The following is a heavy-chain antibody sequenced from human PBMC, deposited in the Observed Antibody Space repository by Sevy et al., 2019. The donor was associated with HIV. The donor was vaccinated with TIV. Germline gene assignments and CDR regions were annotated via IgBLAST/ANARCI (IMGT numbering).Heavy chain of an antibody. CDR1: GNSINSGYY. CDR2: LYHDGST. Sequence: SQTLSLTCAVSGNSINSGYYWGWIRQPPGKGLEWIGSLYHDGSTSFKPSLKSRVTISVDTSKNQFSLKLTSVTAADTAVYYCARGGYYDTSGYYSDYFDYWGQGTLVTVSS. V-gene: IGHV4-38-2*01. D-gene: IGHD3-22*01. CDR3: ARGGYYDTSGYYSDYFDY. J-gene: IGHJ4*02.